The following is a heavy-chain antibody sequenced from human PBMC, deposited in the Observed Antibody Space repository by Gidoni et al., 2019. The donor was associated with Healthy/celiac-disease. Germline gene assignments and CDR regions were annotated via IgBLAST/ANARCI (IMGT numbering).Heavy chain of an antibody. CDR3: ASLRGSSSWYYDYYYYGMDV. J-gene: IGHJ6*02. V-gene: IGHV1-8*01. CDR2: MNPNSGNT. Sequence: QVQLVQSGAEVKKPGASVKVSCKASGYTFTSYDINWVRQATGQGLEWMGWMNPNSGNTGYAQKFQGRVTMTRNTSISTAYMELSSLRSEDTAVYYCASLRGSSSWYYDYYYYGMDVWGQGTTVTVSS. D-gene: IGHD6-13*01. CDR1: GYTFTSYD.